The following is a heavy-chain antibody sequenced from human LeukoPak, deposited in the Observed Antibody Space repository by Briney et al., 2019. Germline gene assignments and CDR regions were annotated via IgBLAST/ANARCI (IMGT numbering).Heavy chain of an antibody. CDR2: INTAGDT. Sequence: PGGSLRLSCAASGFTFSSYDMLWVRQATGEGLEWVSAINTAGDTYYPGSVQGRFTVSRENAKSSFYLQMNSLRAGDTAVYFCTRAPPGTGWLIDYWGQGTLVTVSS. J-gene: IGHJ4*02. CDR3: TRAPPGTGWLIDY. CDR1: GFTFSSYD. D-gene: IGHD6-19*01. V-gene: IGHV3-13*04.